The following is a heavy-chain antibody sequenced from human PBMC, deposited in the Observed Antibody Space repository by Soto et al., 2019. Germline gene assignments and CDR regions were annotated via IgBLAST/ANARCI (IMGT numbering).Heavy chain of an antibody. CDR2: IYYSGST. D-gene: IGHD3-10*01. V-gene: IGHV4-39*07. CDR1: GGSISSSSYY. J-gene: IGHJ4*02. Sequence: SETLSLTCTVSGGSISSSSYYWGWIRQPPGKGLEWIGSIYYSGSTYYNPSLKSRVTISVDTSKNQFSLKLSSVTAADTAVYYCARDPGSWSYYNYFDYWGQGTLVTVSS. CDR3: ARDPGSWSYYNYFDY.